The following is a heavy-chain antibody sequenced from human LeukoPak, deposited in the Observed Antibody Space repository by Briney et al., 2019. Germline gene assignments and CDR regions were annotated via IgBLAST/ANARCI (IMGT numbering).Heavy chain of an antibody. CDR1: GFSFSSYA. Sequence: GGSLRLSCATSGFSFSSYAMSWVRQAPGKGLEWVSTMSSSDDGRYYAASVRGRFTISRDTSRSTLYLQMNSLRAEDAAVYYCAKAPVTSCRGAFCYPFDYWGQGTLVAVSS. CDR2: MSSSDDGR. V-gene: IGHV3-23*01. J-gene: IGHJ4*02. CDR3: AKAPVTSCRGAFCYPFDY. D-gene: IGHD2-15*01.